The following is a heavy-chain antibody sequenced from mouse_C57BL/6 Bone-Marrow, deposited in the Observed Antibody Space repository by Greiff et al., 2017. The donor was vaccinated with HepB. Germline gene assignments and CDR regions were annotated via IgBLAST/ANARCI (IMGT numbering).Heavy chain of an antibody. CDR3: SRGRWTTGVGYFDY. D-gene: IGHD1-1*01. CDR2: ISSGGSYT. V-gene: IGHV5-6*02. J-gene: IGHJ2*01. Sequence: DVKLVESGGDLVKPGGSLKLSCAASGFTFSSYGMYWVRQTTDKRLEWVATISSGGSYTYYPDSVKGRFTISRDNAKNTLYLQMSSLKSEDTAMYDCSRGRWTTGVGYFDYWGQGTPLTVSA. CDR1: GFTFSSYG.